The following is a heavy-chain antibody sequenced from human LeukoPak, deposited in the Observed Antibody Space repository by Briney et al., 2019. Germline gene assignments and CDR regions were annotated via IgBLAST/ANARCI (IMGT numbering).Heavy chain of an antibody. J-gene: IGHJ4*02. Sequence: SQTLSLTCAISGDSVSSNSAAWSWIRQSPSRGLEWLGRTYYRSKWYHDYAVSVRSRVSVNPDTSKNQFSLQLNSVTPEDTAVYYCARFLGIGSQRYYLDSWGQGTLVTVSS. D-gene: IGHD6-19*01. CDR3: ARFLGIGSQRYYLDS. V-gene: IGHV6-1*01. CDR1: GDSVSSNSAA. CDR2: TYYRSKWYH.